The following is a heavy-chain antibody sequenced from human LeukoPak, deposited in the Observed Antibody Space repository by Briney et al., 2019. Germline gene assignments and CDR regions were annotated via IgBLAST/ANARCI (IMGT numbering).Heavy chain of an antibody. CDR2: LSGRGGNS. Sequence: GGSLRLSCAASGFTFSIYVMSWVRQAPGKGLEWVSTLSGRGGNSYYADSVKGRFTISRDNSKNTLSLLMNSLRAEDTAVYYCAKVPYYYDNSGSQGYYFDYWGQGTLVTVSS. CDR1: GFTFSIYV. V-gene: IGHV3-23*01. J-gene: IGHJ4*02. CDR3: AKVPYYYDNSGSQGYYFDY. D-gene: IGHD3-22*01.